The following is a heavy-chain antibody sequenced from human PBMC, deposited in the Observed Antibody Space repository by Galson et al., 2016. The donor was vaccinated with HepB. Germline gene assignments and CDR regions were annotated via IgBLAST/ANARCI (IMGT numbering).Heavy chain of an antibody. CDR2: IRPNSGDT. CDR1: GYSFPTYY. J-gene: IGHJ4*02. Sequence: SVKVSCKASGYSFPTYYISWVRQAPGQGLEWLGLIRPNSGDTIYAQKFQDRVTMTRDTSASTVYMELRSLRYDDTAVYYCARDVQFRFDYWGQGTLVTVSS. D-gene: IGHD4-11*01. CDR3: ARDVQFRFDY. V-gene: IGHV1-18*04.